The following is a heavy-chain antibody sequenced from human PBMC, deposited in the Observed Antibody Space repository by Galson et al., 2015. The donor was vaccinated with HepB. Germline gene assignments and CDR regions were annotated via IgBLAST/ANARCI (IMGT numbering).Heavy chain of an antibody. CDR2: ITGSGGNT. J-gene: IGHJ4*02. Sequence: SLRLSCAASGFTFSSYAMSWVRRAPGKGLEWVSSITGSGGNTYNADSVEGRFTISRDNSENTLYLQMNNLKADDTAVYYCARVGYYDSSGYRPYFDYWGQGTLVTVSS. V-gene: IGHV3-23*01. CDR1: GFTFSSYA. CDR3: ARVGYYDSSGYRPYFDY. D-gene: IGHD3-22*01.